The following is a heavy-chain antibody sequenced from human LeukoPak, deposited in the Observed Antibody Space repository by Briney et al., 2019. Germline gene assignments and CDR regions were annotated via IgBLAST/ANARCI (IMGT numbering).Heavy chain of an antibody. V-gene: IGHV3-48*04. D-gene: IGHD4-17*01. CDR1: GFTFSSYS. Sequence: PGGSLRLSCAASGFTFSSYSMNWVRQAPGKGLEWVSYISSSSSTIYYADSVKGRFTISRDNAKNSLYLQMNSLRAEDTAVYYCARCHLYGDRFHFDYWGQGTLVTVSS. CDR2: ISSSSSTI. CDR3: ARCHLYGDRFHFDY. J-gene: IGHJ4*02.